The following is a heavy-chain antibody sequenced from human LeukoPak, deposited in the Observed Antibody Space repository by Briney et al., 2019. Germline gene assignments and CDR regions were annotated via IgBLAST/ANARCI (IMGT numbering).Heavy chain of an antibody. CDR2: INPNSGGT. Sequence: ASVKVSCKASGYTFTGYYMHWVRQAPGQGLEWMGWINPNSGGTNYAQKFQGRVTMTRDTSISTAYMELSRLRSDDTAVYYCARVSVVDYYGSGSYQHFDYWGQGTLVIVSS. J-gene: IGHJ4*02. V-gene: IGHV1-2*02. CDR1: GYTFTGYY. CDR3: ARVSVVDYYGSGSYQHFDY. D-gene: IGHD3-10*01.